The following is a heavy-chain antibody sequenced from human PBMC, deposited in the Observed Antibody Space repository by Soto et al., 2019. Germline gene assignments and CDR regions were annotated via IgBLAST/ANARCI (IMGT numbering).Heavy chain of an antibody. V-gene: IGHV3-30*18. J-gene: IGHJ4*02. CDR3: AKRRLF. CDR1: GFTFSSYG. CDR2: ISYDGSNK. Sequence: GGSLRLSCAASGFTFSSYGMHWVRQAPGKGLEWVAVISYDGSNKYYADSVKGRFTISRDNSKNTLYLQMNSLRAEVTAVYYCAKRRLFRGQGTLVTVSS. D-gene: IGHD6-25*01.